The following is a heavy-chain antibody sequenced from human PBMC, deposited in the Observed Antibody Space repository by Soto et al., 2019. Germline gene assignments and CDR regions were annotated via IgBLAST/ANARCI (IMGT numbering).Heavy chain of an antibody. J-gene: IGHJ1*01. CDR1: GGTFSSYA. CDR3: ARGGIVVVTGPFQY. D-gene: IGHD2-21*02. CDR2: IIPIFGTA. V-gene: IGHV1-69*12. Sequence: QVQLVQSGAEVKKPGSSVKVSCKAYGGTFSSYAISWVRQAPGQGLEWMGGIIPIFGTANYAQKFQGRVTITADESTSTAYMELSSLRSEDSAVYYCARGGIVVVTGPFQYWGQLTLLTVSS.